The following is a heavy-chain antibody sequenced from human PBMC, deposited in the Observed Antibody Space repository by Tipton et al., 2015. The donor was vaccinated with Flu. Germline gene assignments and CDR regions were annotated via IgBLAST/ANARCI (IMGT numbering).Heavy chain of an antibody. Sequence: AAPGFTFDDYAMHWVRQAPGKGLEWVSGISWNSGSIGYADSVKGRFTISRDNAKNSLYLQMNSLRAEDTALYYCAKAIQLWLGGMDVWGQGTTVTVSS. J-gene: IGHJ6*02. V-gene: IGHV3-9*01. CDR1: GFTFDDYA. CDR3: AKAIQLWLGGMDV. CDR2: ISWNSGSI. D-gene: IGHD5-18*01.